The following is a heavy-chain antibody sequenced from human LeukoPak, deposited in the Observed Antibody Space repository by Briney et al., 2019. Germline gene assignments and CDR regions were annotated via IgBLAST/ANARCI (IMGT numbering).Heavy chain of an antibody. CDR1: GFTFSSYA. V-gene: IGHV3-23*01. J-gene: IGHJ4*02. Sequence: GGSLRLSCAASGFTFSSYAMSWVRQAPGKGLKWVSAISGSGGSTYYADSVKGRFTISRDNSKNTLYLQMNSLRAEDTAVYYCARDRPTYYYDSSGPDYWGQGTLVTVSS. CDR3: ARDRPTYYYDSSGPDY. CDR2: ISGSGGST. D-gene: IGHD3-22*01.